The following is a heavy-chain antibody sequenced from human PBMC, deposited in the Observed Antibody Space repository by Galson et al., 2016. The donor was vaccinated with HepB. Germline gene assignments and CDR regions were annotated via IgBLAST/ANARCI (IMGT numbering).Heavy chain of an antibody. CDR3: TTGKGFDAFDF. V-gene: IGHV3-15*01. Sequence: SLRLSCAASGFTFSNAWMSWVRQAPGKGLEWVGRIKSKTDGGTTDYAAPVKGRFTIPRDDSKNTLYLQMNSLKTEDTAVYYCTTGKGFDAFDFWGRGTMVTVSS. J-gene: IGHJ3*01. CDR2: IKSKTDGGTT. CDR1: GFTFSNAW.